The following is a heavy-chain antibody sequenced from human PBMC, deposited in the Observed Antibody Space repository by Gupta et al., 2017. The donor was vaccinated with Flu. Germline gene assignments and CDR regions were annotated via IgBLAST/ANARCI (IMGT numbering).Heavy chain of an antibody. CDR3: NLGLESPYYYYGMDV. V-gene: IGHV3-15*01. CDR2: IKSKTDGGTT. D-gene: IGHD3-16*01. J-gene: IGHJ6*02. CDR1: GFTFSNAW. Sequence: EVQLVESGGGLVKPGGSLRLSCAASGFTFSNAWMSWVRQAPGKGLEWVGRIKSKTDGGTTDYAAPVKGRFTISRDDSKNTLYLQMNSLKTEDTAVYYCNLGLESPYYYYGMDVWGQGTTVTVSS.